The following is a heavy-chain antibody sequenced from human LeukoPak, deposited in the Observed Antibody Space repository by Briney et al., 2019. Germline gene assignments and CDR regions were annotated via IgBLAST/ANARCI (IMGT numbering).Heavy chain of an antibody. CDR1: GGTFSSYA. Sequence: SVKVSCKVSGGTFSSYAISWVRQAPGQGLEWMGRIIPIFGTANYAQKFQGRVTITTDGSTSTAYMELSSLRSEDTAVYYCARERGSGSYYFDYWGQGTLVTVSS. D-gene: IGHD3-10*01. CDR2: IIPIFGTA. J-gene: IGHJ4*02. CDR3: ARERGSGSYYFDY. V-gene: IGHV1-69*05.